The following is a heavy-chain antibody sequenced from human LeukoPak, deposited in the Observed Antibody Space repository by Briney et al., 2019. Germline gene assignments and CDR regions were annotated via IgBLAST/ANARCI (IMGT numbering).Heavy chain of an antibody. D-gene: IGHD3-22*01. CDR1: GYSFTTYY. Sequence: ASVKVSCKASGYSFTTYYMHWVRQAPGQGIEWMGIINPSGGSTSYAQTFQGRVTMTRDTSTSTVYMELSNLRSEDTAVYYCAGGYYYDTSGYYYWGQGTLVTVSS. V-gene: IGHV1-46*01. J-gene: IGHJ4*02. CDR2: INPSGGST. CDR3: AGGYYYDTSGYYY.